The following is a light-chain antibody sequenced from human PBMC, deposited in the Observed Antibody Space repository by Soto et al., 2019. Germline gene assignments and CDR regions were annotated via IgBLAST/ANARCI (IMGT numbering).Light chain of an antibody. CDR2: DAS. Sequence: ENVLTQSPATLSLSPGERATLSCRASQSVSTYLAWFQQKPGQAPRLLIYDASNRATGIPARFSGSGSGTDFTLTISSLEPEDFAVYYCRQRSNWPPLTFGGGTKVDI. J-gene: IGKJ4*01. CDR3: RQRSNWPPLT. V-gene: IGKV3-11*01. CDR1: QSVSTY.